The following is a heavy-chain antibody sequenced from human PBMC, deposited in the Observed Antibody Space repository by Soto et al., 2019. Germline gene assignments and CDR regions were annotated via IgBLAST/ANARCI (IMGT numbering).Heavy chain of an antibody. CDR2: IFHTGST. J-gene: IGHJ4*02. CDR1: RDSHNSGGYY. V-gene: IGHV4-61*03. D-gene: IGHD2-15*01. CDR3: SRSWGGDGYSH. Sequence: LETISFTCHVSRDSHNSGGYYWTWIRQSPGRGLEWIGHIFHTGSTNYNLSLRSRLTISLDTSKSHFSLALRSVKAIDTGVYCCSRSWGGDGYSHRGQGCLVTVSS.